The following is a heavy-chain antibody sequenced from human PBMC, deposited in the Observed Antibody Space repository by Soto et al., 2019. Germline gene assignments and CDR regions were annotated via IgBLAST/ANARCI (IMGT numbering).Heavy chain of an antibody. CDR1: GVSFSGYY. V-gene: IGHV4-34*01. J-gene: IGHJ3*02. CDR3: ASYDILTGYLWGDAFDI. Sequence: SETLSLTCAVYGVSFSGYYWSWIRQPPGKGLEWIGEINHSGSTNYNPSLKSRVTISVDTSKNQFSLKLSSVTAADTAVYYCASYDILTGYLWGDAFDIWGQGTMVTV. D-gene: IGHD3-9*01. CDR2: INHSGST.